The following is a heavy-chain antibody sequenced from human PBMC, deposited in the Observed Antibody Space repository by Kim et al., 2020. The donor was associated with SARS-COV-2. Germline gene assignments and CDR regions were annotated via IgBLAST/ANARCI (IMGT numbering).Heavy chain of an antibody. CDR3: AKDRSGVVEAAINY. V-gene: IGHV3-23*01. Sequence: VGSVKGRFTISRDNAKNTLYLQMNSLGADDTAIYYCAKDRSGVVEAAINYWGQGTRVSVSS. J-gene: IGHJ4*02. D-gene: IGHD2-15*01.